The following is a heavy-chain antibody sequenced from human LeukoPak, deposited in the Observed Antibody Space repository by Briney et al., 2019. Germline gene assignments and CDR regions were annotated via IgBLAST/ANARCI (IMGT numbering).Heavy chain of an antibody. J-gene: IGHJ4*02. D-gene: IGHD2-2*01. CDR3: ARVAFSASLGDYFDY. CDR1: GFTTSGNY. CDR2: IYSGGRT. V-gene: IGHV3-66*01. Sequence: GGSLRLSCEASGFTTSGNYITWVRQAPGKGLEWVSVIYSGGRTNYADSVKGRFSISRDSSSDTVYLQLNSLRTEDTAVYFCARVAFSASLGDYFDYWGQGTLVTVSS.